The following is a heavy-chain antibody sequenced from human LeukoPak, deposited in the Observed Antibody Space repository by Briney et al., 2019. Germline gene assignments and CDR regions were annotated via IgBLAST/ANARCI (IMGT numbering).Heavy chain of an antibody. J-gene: IGHJ4*02. CDR1: GFTFSRYS. Sequence: GGSLRLSCAASGFTFSRYSMNWVRQAPGKGLEWVSSISSSSSYIYYADSVKGRFTISRDNAKDSLYLQMNSLRAEDTAVYYCARDEGYCSGGSCYTPYYFDSWGQGTLVTVST. V-gene: IGHV3-21*01. CDR3: ARDEGYCSGGSCYTPYYFDS. CDR2: ISSSSSYI. D-gene: IGHD2-15*01.